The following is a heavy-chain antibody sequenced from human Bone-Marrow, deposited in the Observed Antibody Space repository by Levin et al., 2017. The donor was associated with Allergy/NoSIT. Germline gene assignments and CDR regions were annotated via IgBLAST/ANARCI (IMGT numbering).Heavy chain of an antibody. J-gene: IGHJ4*02. CDR2: IGGRGDTS. Sequence: SGGSLRLSCAASGFAFSSFAMGWVRQAPGRGLEWVSTIGGRGDTSDYSDSVRGRFTISRDNSNDTLFLQLSRLRPDDTATYYCAKQRGATIDFWGQGTLVTVSS. CDR1: GFAFSSFA. D-gene: IGHD1-26*01. CDR3: AKQRGATIDF. V-gene: IGHV3-23*01.